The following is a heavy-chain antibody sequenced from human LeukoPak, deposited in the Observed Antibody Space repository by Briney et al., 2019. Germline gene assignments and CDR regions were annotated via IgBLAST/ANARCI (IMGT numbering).Heavy chain of an antibody. CDR3: AREAYSSGWYGIDY. CDR2: ISSSGDTI. J-gene: IGHJ4*02. V-gene: IGHV3-48*03. D-gene: IGHD6-19*01. Sequence: GGSLRLSRVASGFTFSSYDMNWVRQAPGKGLEWVSFISSSGDTIYYADSVKGRFTISRDNAKNSLYLQMNSLRAEDAAVYYRAREAYSSGWYGIDYWGQGTLVTVSS. CDR1: GFTFSSYD.